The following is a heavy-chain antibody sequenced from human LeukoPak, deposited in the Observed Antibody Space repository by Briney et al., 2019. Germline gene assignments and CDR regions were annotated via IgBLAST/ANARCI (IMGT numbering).Heavy chain of an antibody. CDR1: GGSVSGTNYY. CDR2: IYYSGST. D-gene: IGHD1-26*01. J-gene: IGHJ4*02. Sequence: KASETLSLACSVSGGSVSGTNYYWAWIRQPPEKGLEWIGTIYYSGSTYYNVSLKSRVTISVDTSKNQFSLNLNSVTAADTAVYYCARLRSPGDFDYWGQGTLVTVSS. CDR3: ARLRSPGDFDY. V-gene: IGHV4-39*07.